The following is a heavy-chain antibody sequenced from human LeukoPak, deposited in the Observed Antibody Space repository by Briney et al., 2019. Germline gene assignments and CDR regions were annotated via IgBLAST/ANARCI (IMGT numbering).Heavy chain of an antibody. CDR3: ARVLGSISH. Sequence: GASVTVSCKASGYTFSTCDINWVRQATGQGRKWIGWMNPNSGNTGFAHKSQGRVTMTRDTSINTAYMELSSLRSEDTAVYYCARVLGSISHWGQGTLVTVSS. V-gene: IGHV1-8*01. J-gene: IGHJ4*02. D-gene: IGHD1-1*01. CDR2: MNPNSGNT. CDR1: GYTFSTCD.